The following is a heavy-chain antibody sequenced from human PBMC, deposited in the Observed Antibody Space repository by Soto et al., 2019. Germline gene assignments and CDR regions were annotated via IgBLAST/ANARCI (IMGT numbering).Heavy chain of an antibody. CDR1: GFTFSDYY. D-gene: IGHD1-1*01. V-gene: IGHV3-11*06. Sequence: GVLRLSCEASGFTFSDYYMSWIRQAPGKGLEWIAYSSNSGTFTKYADSVKGRFSISRDNAKNSLYLQINNLSGEDTATYFCARSGDNYNLLDYWGQGTPVTVSS. J-gene: IGHJ4*02. CDR2: SSNSGTFT. CDR3: ARSGDNYNLLDY.